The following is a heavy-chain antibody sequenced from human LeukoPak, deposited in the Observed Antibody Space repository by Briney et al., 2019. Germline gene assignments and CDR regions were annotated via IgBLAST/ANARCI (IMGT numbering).Heavy chain of an antibody. D-gene: IGHD2-21*01. J-gene: IGHJ4*02. Sequence: GGSLRLSCAASGFDFINHAMSWIRQAPGKGLEWVSGSSGRNERIIYADSVKGRFTISRDNSKNTLYLQMNSLTAEDTAVYYCARASCGGNCYYMFDSWGQGTLVTVSS. CDR1: GFDFINHA. CDR3: ARASCGGNCYYMFDS. V-gene: IGHV3-23*01. CDR2: SSGRNERI.